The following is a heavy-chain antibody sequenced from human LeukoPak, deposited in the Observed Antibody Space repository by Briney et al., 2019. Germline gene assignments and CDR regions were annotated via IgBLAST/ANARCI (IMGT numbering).Heavy chain of an antibody. J-gene: IGHJ4*02. CDR1: GYTFTSYG. Sequence: ASVTVSCKASGYTFTSYGISWLRQAPGQGLEWMGWISAYNGNTNYAQKLQGRVTMTTDTSTSTAYMELRSLRSDDTAVYYCARDSGRIAAAGNFDYWGQGTLVTVSS. CDR3: ARDSGRIAAAGNFDY. CDR2: ISAYNGNT. D-gene: IGHD6-13*01. V-gene: IGHV1-18*01.